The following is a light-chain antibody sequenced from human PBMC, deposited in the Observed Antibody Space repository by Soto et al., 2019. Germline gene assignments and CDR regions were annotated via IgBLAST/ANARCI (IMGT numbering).Light chain of an antibody. Sequence: RLTQSPSCLSASVGDTVTICCRASQDISTYLAWYQHKPGKAPTLLIFGASSLHNRVPPRFDGSGSGSEFPLTINRLQPDDFATYYCQHYTLYSAPFGQGTRV. J-gene: IGKJ5*01. CDR1: QDISTY. CDR3: QHYTLYSAP. V-gene: IGKV1-5*01. CDR2: GAS.